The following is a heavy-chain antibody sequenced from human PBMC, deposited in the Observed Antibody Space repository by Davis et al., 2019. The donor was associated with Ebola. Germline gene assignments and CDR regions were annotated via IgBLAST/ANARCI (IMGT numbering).Heavy chain of an antibody. CDR1: GFTFSSYE. CDR2: ISSSGSTI. CDR3: AKLGCTSSSCYTGNFYYYYGMDV. Sequence: GESLKISCAASGFTFSSYEMNWVRQAPGKGLEWVSYISSSGSTIYYADSVKGRFTISRDNSKDTLYLQMNSLRAEDTAVYYCAKLGCTSSSCYTGNFYYYYGMDVWGQGTTVTVSS. V-gene: IGHV3-48*03. J-gene: IGHJ6*02. D-gene: IGHD2-2*02.